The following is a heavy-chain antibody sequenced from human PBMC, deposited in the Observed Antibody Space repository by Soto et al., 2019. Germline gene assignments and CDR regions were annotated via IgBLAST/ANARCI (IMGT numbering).Heavy chain of an antibody. Sequence: EVQLVESGGGLVQPGGSLRLSCAASGFTFSSYWMSWVRQAPVKVLEWGGNIKQDGSEKNYVDFMKGRFNISRDNAENSLYLQMNSLRAEDTAVYYCARIASAGRGWDVWGQWTTVVVSS. CDR2: IKQDGSEK. V-gene: IGHV3-7*01. D-gene: IGHD6-13*01. CDR1: GFTFSSYW. CDR3: ARIASAGRGWDV. J-gene: IGHJ6*02.